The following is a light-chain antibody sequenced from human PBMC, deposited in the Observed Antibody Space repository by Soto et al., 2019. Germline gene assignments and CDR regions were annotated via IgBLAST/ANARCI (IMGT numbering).Light chain of an antibody. CDR2: GAT. CDR1: QSISSSY. Sequence: ETVLTQSPVTLSLSPGERATLSCRASQSISSSYLAWYQQKPGQAPRLLIHGATTRATGIPARFSGSGSGTEFTLTISSLRSEDFAVYYCQQYNNWPRTFGQGTKVDIK. J-gene: IGKJ1*01. CDR3: QQYNNWPRT. V-gene: IGKV3-15*01.